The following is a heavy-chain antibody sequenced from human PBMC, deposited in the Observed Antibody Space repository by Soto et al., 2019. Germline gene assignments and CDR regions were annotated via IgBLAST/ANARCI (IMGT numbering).Heavy chain of an antibody. Sequence: PSETLSLTCTVSGDSIITYSLSWIRQPPGKGLEWIGYIYYSGSTSYNPSLKSRVTISVDTSKNQFSLKLSSVTAADTAVYYCARDSPLPEDGMDVWGQGTTVTVSS. CDR3: ARDSPLPEDGMDV. J-gene: IGHJ6*02. CDR2: IYYSGST. V-gene: IGHV4-59*01. CDR1: GDSIITYS.